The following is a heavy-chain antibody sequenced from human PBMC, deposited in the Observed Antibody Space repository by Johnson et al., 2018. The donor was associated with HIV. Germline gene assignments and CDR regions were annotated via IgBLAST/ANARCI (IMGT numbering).Heavy chain of an antibody. Sequence: VQLVESGGGLVQPGGSLRLSCAASGFTFSSYAMHWVRQAPGKGLEYVSAISSNGGSTYYANSVKGRFTISRDNSKNTLDLQMGSLRAEDMAVYYCARDAVTPIWGQGTMVTVSS. V-gene: IGHV3-64*01. CDR3: ARDAVTPI. CDR2: ISSNGGST. J-gene: IGHJ3*02. D-gene: IGHD4-17*01. CDR1: GFTFSSYA.